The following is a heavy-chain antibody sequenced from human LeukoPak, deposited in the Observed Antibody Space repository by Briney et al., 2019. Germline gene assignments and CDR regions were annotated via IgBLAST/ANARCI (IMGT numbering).Heavy chain of an antibody. CDR1: GFTFSSYE. J-gene: IGHJ4*02. CDR3: ARGPRALDY. D-gene: IGHD4/OR15-4a*01. Sequence: PGGSLRLSCAASGFTFSSYEMNWVRQAPGKGLEWVSYISSSGSTIYYADSVKGRFTISRDNSKNTLYLQMNSLRAEDTAVYYCARGPRALDYWGQGTLVTVSS. V-gene: IGHV3-48*03. CDR2: ISSSGSTI.